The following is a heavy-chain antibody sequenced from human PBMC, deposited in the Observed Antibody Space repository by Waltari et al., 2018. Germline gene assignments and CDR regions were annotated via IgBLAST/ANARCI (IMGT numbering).Heavy chain of an antibody. D-gene: IGHD1-20*01. CDR1: GFSFSAFP. CDR2: ISGGGGNT. V-gene: IGHV3-23*01. Sequence: EVHLLESGGVLTRPGGSLRLSCAASGFSFSAFPMRWVRQAPGKGLEWVSSISGGGGNTYYAASVEGRFIISRDNSKNTVSLEMTSLRAEDTAIYYCAKEHTVTGARPFDYWGRGTLVTVSS. CDR3: AKEHTVTGARPFDY. J-gene: IGHJ4*02.